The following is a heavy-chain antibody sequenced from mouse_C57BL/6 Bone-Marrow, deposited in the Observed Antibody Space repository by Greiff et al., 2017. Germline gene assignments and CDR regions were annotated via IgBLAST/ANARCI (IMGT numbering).Heavy chain of an antibody. D-gene: IGHD1-1*01. CDR2: IDPENGDT. V-gene: IGHV14-4*01. Sequence: VQLQQSGAELVRPGASVKLSCTASGFNIKDDYMHWVKQRPEQSLEWIGWIDPENGDTEYASKFQGKATRTADTSSSTAYLQLSSLTSEDTAVXYCTTYYVAMDYWGQGASVTVSS. CDR1: GFNIKDDY. CDR3: TTYYVAMDY. J-gene: IGHJ4*01.